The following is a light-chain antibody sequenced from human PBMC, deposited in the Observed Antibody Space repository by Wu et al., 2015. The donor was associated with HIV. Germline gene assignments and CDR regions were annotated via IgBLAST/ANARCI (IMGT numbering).Light chain of an antibody. J-gene: IGKJ4*01. CDR1: QSISDW. V-gene: IGKV1-5*03. CDR3: QQYYTYPLS. CDR2: KAS. Sequence: DIQVTQSPSTLSASVGDSVTITCRASQSISDWLAWYQQNPGQAPKLLIYKASTSQGGVPSRFSGSGSGTEFTLTISSLQPDDFATYYCQQYYTYPLSFGGGTKVEIK.